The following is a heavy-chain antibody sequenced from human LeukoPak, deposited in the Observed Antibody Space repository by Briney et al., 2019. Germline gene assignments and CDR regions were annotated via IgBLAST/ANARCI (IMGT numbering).Heavy chain of an antibody. J-gene: IGHJ4*02. V-gene: IGHV1-46*01. CDR2: INPSGGST. CDR1: RGTFSSYA. Sequence: ASVKVSCKASRGTFSSYAINWVRQAPGQGLEWMGIINPSGGSTSYAQKFQGRVTVTRDMSTSTVYMELSSLRSEDTAVYYCTREPFADYDSSGYLPSPFDYWGRGTLVTVSS. D-gene: IGHD3-22*01. CDR3: TREPFADYDSSGYLPSPFDY.